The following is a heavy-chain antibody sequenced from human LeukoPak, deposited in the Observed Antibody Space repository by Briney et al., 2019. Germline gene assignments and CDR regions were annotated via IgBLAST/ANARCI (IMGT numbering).Heavy chain of an antibody. CDR3: ATTSIATRDY. V-gene: IGHV3-74*01. D-gene: IGHD6-6*01. Sequence: PGGSLRLSCAASGFTFSTYWMHWVRQAPGKGLVWVSRISSDGSITGYADSVKGRFTISRDNAKNTLYLQMNSLRAEDTAVYYCATTSIATRDYWGQGTLVTVSS. CDR1: GFTFSTYW. J-gene: IGHJ4*02. CDR2: ISSDGSIT.